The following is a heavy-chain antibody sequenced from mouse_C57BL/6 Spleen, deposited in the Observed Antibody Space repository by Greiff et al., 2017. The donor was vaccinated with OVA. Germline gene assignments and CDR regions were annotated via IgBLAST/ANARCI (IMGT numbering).Heavy chain of an antibody. V-gene: IGHV1-7*01. CDR2: INPSSGYT. CDR1: GYTFTSYW. D-gene: IGHD1-1*01. CDR3: ARSYGSSNFDY. Sequence: QVQLQQPGAELVRPGSSVKLSCKASGYTFTSYWMHWVKQRPGQGLEWIGYINPSSGYTKYNQKFKDKATLTADKSSSTAYMQLSSLTYEDSAVYYCARSYGSSNFDYWGQGTTLTVSS. J-gene: IGHJ2*01.